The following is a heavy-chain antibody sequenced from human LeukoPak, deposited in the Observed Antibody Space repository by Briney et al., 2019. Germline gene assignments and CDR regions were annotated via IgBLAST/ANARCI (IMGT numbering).Heavy chain of an antibody. CDR2: ISAYNGNT. CDR1: GYTFTGYG. V-gene: IGHV1-18*01. CDR3: ARDGDHSGSYLVPFDI. D-gene: IGHD1-26*01. Sequence: ASVKVSCKASGYTFTGYGISWVRQAPGQGLEWMGWISAYNGNTNYAQKLQGRVTMTTDTSTSTAYMELRSLRSDDTAVYYCARDGDHSGSYLVPFDIWGQGTMVTVSS. J-gene: IGHJ3*02.